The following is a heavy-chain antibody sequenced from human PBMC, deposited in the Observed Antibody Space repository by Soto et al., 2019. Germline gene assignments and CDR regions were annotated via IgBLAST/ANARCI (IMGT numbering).Heavy chain of an antibody. J-gene: IGHJ6*02. CDR2: LSYSGYT. D-gene: IGHD3-10*01. CDR1: GGSISSISNHY. CDR3: ATQGFGVLHGLVDV. V-gene: IGHV4-59*08. Sequence: QVQLQESGPGLVKPSETLSLTCTVSGGSISSISNHYCSWIRQPPGKVLEWIGYLSYSGYTSYNPPLKSRVIISVYTSKNQVSLNLASVTAADTAVYYCATQGFGVLHGLVDVWGQGTTVTVSS.